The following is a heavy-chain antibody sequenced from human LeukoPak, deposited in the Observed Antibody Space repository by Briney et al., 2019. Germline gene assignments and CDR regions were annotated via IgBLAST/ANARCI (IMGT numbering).Heavy chain of an antibody. CDR1: GYSISSGDYY. J-gene: IGHJ5*02. CDR2: VDLGGRR. Sequence: SQTLSLTCNVSGYSISSGDYYWTWIRQPAGKGLEWIGRVDLGGRRSYNPSIISRVTVSVDPSKNQFSLSLTSVTAADTATYYCAREGAYCSGTDCFATTVDAWGPGALVTVSS. V-gene: IGHV4-61*02. CDR3: AREGAYCSGTDCFATTVDA. D-gene: IGHD2-2*01.